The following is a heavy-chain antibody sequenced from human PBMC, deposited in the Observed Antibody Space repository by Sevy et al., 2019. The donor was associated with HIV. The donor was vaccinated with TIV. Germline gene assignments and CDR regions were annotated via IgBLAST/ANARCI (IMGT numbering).Heavy chain of an antibody. CDR3: AREPGIAVAGTPY. J-gene: IGHJ4*02. V-gene: IGHV4-59*01. Sequence: SETLPLTCTVSGGSISSYYWSWIRQPPGKGLEWIGYIYYSGSTNYNPSLKSRVTISVDTPKNQFSLKLSSVTAADTAVYYCAREPGIAVAGTPYWGQGTLVTVSS. D-gene: IGHD6-19*01. CDR1: GGSISSYY. CDR2: IYYSGST.